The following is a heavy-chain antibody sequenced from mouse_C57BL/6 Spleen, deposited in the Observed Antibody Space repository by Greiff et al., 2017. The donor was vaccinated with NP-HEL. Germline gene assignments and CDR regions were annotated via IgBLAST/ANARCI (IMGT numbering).Heavy chain of an antibody. CDR1: GYTFTSYW. CDR3: ASSSYDSDYYAMDY. V-gene: IGHV1-72*01. J-gene: IGHJ4*01. CDR2: IDPNSGGT. Sequence: QVQLQQSGAELVKPGASVKLSCKASGYTFTSYWMHWVKQRPGRGLEWIGRIDPNSGGTKYNEKFKSKATLTVDKPSSTAYMQLSSLTSEDSAVYYCASSSYDSDYYAMDYWGQGTSVTVSS. D-gene: IGHD1-1*01.